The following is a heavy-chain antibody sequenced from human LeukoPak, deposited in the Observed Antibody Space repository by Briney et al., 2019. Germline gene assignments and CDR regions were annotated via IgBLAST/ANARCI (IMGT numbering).Heavy chain of an antibody. CDR3: ARDAGAGTQRDEWFDP. J-gene: IGHJ5*02. V-gene: IGHV3-21*01. CDR2: ISSSSSYI. CDR1: GFTFSSYS. D-gene: IGHD4/OR15-4a*01. Sequence: AGGSLRLSCAASGFTFSSYSMNWVRQAPGKGLEWVSSISSSSSYIYYADSVKGRITISRDNSKNTLCVQMNSLGADDTAVYYCARDAGAGTQRDEWFDPWGQGTLVTVSS.